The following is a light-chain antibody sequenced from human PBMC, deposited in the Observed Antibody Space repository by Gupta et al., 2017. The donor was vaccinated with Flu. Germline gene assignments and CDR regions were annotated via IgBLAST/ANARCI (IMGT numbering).Light chain of an antibody. Sequence: ELTQPPSVPVSPGQTASITCSGHELGDEYVCWYQQQPGQSPVLLIYQDAKRPSGIPERFSGSNAGTTATLTISGTQAIDEADYYCQAYASRAVVFGGGTKLTVL. CDR3: QAYASRAVV. CDR1: ELGDEY. V-gene: IGLV3-1*01. CDR2: QDA. J-gene: IGLJ2*01.